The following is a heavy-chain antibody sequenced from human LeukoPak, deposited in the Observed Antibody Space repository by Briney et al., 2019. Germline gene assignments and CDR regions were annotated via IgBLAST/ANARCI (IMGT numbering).Heavy chain of an antibody. CDR2: IYYTGST. CDR3: ARVGIAVAGGDY. V-gene: IGHV4-31*03. J-gene: IGHJ4*02. D-gene: IGHD6-19*01. CDR1: GGSISSGGYH. Sequence: PSETLSLTCTVSGGSISSGGYHWSWIRQHPGKGLEWIGYIYYTGSTYYNPSLKSRITISVDTSKNQFSLKLSSVTAADTAVYYCARVGIAVAGGDYWGQGTLVTVSS.